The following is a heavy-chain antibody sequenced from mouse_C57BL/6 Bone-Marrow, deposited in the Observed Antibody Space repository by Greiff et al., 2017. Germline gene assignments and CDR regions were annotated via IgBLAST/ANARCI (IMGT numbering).Heavy chain of an antibody. D-gene: IGHD1-1*01. CDR3: AREEYYGSSYDYAMDY. Sequence: VQLQQPGAELVKPGASVKLSCKASGYTFTSYWMHWVKQRPGQGLEWIGMIHPNSGSSAYYEKFKSKATLTVAKSSSTSYMQLSNLTTEDYAVYYCAREEYYGSSYDYAMDYWGQGTSVTVSS. V-gene: IGHV1-64*01. CDR2: IHPNSGSS. CDR1: GYTFTSYW. J-gene: IGHJ4*01.